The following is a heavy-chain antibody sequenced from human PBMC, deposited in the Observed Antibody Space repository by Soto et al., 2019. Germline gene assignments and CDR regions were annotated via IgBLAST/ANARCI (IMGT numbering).Heavy chain of an antibody. CDR2: IYPGDSET. D-gene: IGHD6-19*01. Sequence: GESLKISCKGSGYSFTNYWIGWVRQMPGKGLEWMGIIYPGDSETRYSPSFQGQVTFSADKSISSAYLQWSSLKASDTAMYYCARQAVAGTQYWGQGIRVTVSS. CDR3: ARQAVAGTQY. J-gene: IGHJ1*01. CDR1: GYSFTNYW. V-gene: IGHV5-51*01.